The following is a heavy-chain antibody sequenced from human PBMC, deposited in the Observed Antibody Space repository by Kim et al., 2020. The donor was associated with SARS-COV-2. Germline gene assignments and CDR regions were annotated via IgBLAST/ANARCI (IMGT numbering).Heavy chain of an antibody. D-gene: IGHD3-10*01. V-gene: IGHV4-61*01. Sequence: SETLSLTCTVSGGSVSSGSYYWSWIRQPPGKGLEWIGYIYYSGSTNYNPSLKSRVTISVDTSKNQFSLKLSSVTAADTAVYYCARGEGSTILWFGEFLAFDYRGQGTLGTVSS. CDR3: ARGEGSTILWFGEFLAFDY. CDR2: IYYSGST. CDR1: GGSVSSGSYY. J-gene: IGHJ4*02.